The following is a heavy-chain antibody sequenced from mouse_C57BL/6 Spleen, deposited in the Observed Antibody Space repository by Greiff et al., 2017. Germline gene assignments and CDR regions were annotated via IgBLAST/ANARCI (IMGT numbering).Heavy chain of an antibody. J-gene: IGHJ1*03. Sequence: EVQLQQSGAELVRPGASVKLSCTASGFNIKDYYMHWVKQRPEQGLEWIGRIDPEDGDTEYAPKFQGKATMTAATSSNTAYLQLSSLNSEDTAVFYFTTGGTHWYFDVWGTGTTVTVSS. CDR3: TTGGTHWYFDV. CDR2: IDPEDGDT. D-gene: IGHD2-14*01. CDR1: GFNIKDYY. V-gene: IGHV14-1*01.